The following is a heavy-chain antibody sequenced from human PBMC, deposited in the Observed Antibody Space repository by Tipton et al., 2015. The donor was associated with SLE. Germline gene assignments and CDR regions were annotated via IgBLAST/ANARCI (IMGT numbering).Heavy chain of an antibody. V-gene: IGHV3-74*03. Sequence: SLRLSCAASGFPFSISWMHWVRQAPGKGLVWVSCINFDGSSTKYADSVKGRFTISRDNAKNTLNLQMTGLRAEGTAVYYCAGANYYDSRGYQRAGAFDIWGQGTMVTVSS. D-gene: IGHD3-22*01. CDR1: GFPFSISW. CDR2: INFDGSST. CDR3: AGANYYDSRGYQRAGAFDI. J-gene: IGHJ3*02.